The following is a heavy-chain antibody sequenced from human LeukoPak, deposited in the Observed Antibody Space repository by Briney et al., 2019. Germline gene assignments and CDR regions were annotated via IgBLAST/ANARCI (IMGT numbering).Heavy chain of an antibody. D-gene: IGHD5-12*01. Sequence: GASVKVSCKASGYTFTSYYMHWVRQAPGQGLEWMGWINPNSGGTNYAQKFQGRVTMTRDTSISTAYMELSRLRSDDTAVYYCARTSSGYSDWFDPWGQGTLVTVSS. J-gene: IGHJ5*02. CDR1: GYTFTSYY. V-gene: IGHV1-2*02. CDR2: INPNSGGT. CDR3: ARTSSGYSDWFDP.